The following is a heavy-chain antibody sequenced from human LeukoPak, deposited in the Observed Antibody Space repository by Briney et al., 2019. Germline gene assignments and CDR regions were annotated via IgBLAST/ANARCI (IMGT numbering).Heavy chain of an antibody. CDR1: GFTFGSYA. CDR2: IRGSGGST. Sequence: PGGSLRLSCAASGFTFGSYAMSWVRQAPGKGLDWVSAIRGSGGSTHYADSVKGRFTISRDNSKNTLYLQMNSLRAEDTAVYYCVKQGESYGDSVVDYWGQGTLVTVPS. D-gene: IGHD4-17*01. J-gene: IGHJ4*02. V-gene: IGHV3-23*01. CDR3: VKQGESYGDSVVDY.